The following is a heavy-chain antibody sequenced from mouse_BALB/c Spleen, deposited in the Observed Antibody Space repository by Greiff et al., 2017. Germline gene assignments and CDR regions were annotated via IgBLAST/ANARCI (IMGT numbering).Heavy chain of an antibody. CDR1: GFTFSSFG. Sequence: EVKLVESGGGLVQPGGSRKLSCAASGFTFSSFGMHWVRQAPEKVLEWVAYISSGSSTIYYADTVKGRFTISRDNPKNTLFLQMTSLRSEDTAMYYCARRGDYDPFAYWGQGTLVTVSA. J-gene: IGHJ3*01. V-gene: IGHV5-17*02. CDR3: ARRGDYDPFAY. D-gene: IGHD2-4*01. CDR2: ISSGSSTI.